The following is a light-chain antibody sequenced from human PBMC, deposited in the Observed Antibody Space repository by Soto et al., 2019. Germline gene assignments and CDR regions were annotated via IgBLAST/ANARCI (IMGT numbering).Light chain of an antibody. V-gene: IGLV1-44*01. CDR3: AAWDDSLNGGV. Sequence: QSVLTQAPSASGTPGQRVTISCSGSSSNIGSNTVTWYQQVPGTPPKLLIYSNDQRPSGVPDRFSGSKSGTSASLAIAGLQSEDEADYYCAAWDDSLNGGVFGGGTQLTVL. J-gene: IGLJ3*02. CDR2: SND. CDR1: SSNIGSNT.